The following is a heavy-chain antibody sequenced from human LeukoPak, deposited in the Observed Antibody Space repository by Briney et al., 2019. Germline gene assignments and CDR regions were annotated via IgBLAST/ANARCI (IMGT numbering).Heavy chain of an antibody. J-gene: IGHJ4*02. V-gene: IGHV3-48*02. CDR3: ARDLRYSPGVFLDY. Sequence: PGGSLRLSCAASGFTFSSYSMNWVRQAPGKGLEWVSYISSSGSTIYYADSVKGRFTISRDNAKNSLYLQMNSLRDEDTAVYSCARDLRYSPGVFLDYWGQGTLVTVSS. CDR2: ISSSGSTI. CDR1: GFTFSSYS. D-gene: IGHD5-18*01.